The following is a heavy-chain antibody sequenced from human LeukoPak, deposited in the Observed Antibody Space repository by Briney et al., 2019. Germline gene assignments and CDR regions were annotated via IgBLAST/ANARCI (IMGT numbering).Heavy chain of an antibody. Sequence: NTSQTLSLTCTVSGGPISSGGYYWSWIRQHPGKGLEWIGNIHYSGSTYYNPSLKSRVTISVGASKNQFSLRLSSVTAADTAVYYCARIEYSSGWYPDYWGQGTLVTVSS. CDR3: ARIEYSSGWYPDY. D-gene: IGHD6-19*01. J-gene: IGHJ4*02. CDR2: IHYSGST. V-gene: IGHV4-31*03. CDR1: GGPISSGGYY.